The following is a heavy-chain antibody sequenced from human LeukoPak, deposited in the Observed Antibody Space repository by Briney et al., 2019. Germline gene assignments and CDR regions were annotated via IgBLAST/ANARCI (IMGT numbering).Heavy chain of an antibody. Sequence: EASVKVSCKASGGTFSSYAISWVRQAPGQGLEWMGGIIPIFGTANYAQKFQGRVTITTDGSTSTAYMELSSLRSEDTAVYYCARGTGYSYGLDYWGQGTLVTVSS. V-gene: IGHV1-69*05. CDR2: IIPIFGTA. J-gene: IGHJ4*02. CDR1: GGTFSSYA. CDR3: ARGTGYSYGLDY. D-gene: IGHD5-18*01.